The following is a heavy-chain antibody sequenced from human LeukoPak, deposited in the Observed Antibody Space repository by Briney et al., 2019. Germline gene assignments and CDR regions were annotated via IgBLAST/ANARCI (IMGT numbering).Heavy chain of an antibody. V-gene: IGHV4-34*01. CDR1: GFTFDDYG. CDR3: VRHYVLHIVGPSY. J-gene: IGHJ4*02. CDR2: INHSGST. D-gene: IGHD1-26*01. Sequence: GSLRLSCAASGFTFDDYGMSWIRQPPGKGLEWIGEINHSGSTNYNPSLKSRVTISVDSSKNQFSLKVNSVTAADTAMYFCVRHYVLHIVGPSYWGQGILVTVSS.